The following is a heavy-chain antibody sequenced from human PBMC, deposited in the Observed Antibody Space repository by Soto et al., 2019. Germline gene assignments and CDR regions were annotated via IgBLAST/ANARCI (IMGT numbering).Heavy chain of an antibody. D-gene: IGHD1-1*01. Sequence: GESLKISCKGSGYSFTSYWIGLVRQMPGKGLEWMGIIYPGDSDTRYSPSFQGQVTISADKSISTAYLQWSSLKASDTAIYYCTRTQLERPLRIFDIRGQGTMVIVSS. V-gene: IGHV5-51*01. CDR1: GYSFTSYW. J-gene: IGHJ3*02. CDR2: IYPGDSDT. CDR3: TRTQLERPLRIFDI.